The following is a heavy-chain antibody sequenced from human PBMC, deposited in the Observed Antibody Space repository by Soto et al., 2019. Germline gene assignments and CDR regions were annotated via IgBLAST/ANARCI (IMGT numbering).Heavy chain of an antibody. CDR1: GGSMRNYF. D-gene: IGHD6-13*01. CDR3: AAGEASSRNLAPYYLDF. V-gene: IGHV4-59*01. J-gene: IGHJ4*02. CDR2: IHYSGTT. Sequence: SETLSLTCTASGGSMRNYFWTWIRQPPGKGLEWIGYIHYSGTTSFFPSYNPSLRSRVTISEDTSKNQFSLKLLSVTTADTAVYFCAAGEASSRNLAPYYLDFWGQGTLVTVSS.